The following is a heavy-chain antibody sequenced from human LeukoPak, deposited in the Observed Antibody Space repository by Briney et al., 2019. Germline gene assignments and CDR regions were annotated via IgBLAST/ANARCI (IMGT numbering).Heavy chain of an antibody. CDR2: ISSSSSTI. CDR3: AREQQLGRLLEWWTGYYFVY. Sequence: PGGSLRLSCAASGFTFSSYSMNWVRQAPGKGLEWVSYISSSSSTIYYADSVKGRFTISRDNAKNSLYLQMNSLRAEDTAVYYCAREQQLGRLLEWWTGYYFVYWGQGTLVTVSS. CDR1: GFTFSSYS. V-gene: IGHV3-48*01. D-gene: IGHD6-13*01. J-gene: IGHJ4*02.